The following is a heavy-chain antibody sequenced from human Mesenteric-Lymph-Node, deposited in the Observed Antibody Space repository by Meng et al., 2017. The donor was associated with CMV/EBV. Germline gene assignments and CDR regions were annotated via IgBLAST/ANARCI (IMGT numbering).Heavy chain of an antibody. J-gene: IGHJ5*02. CDR3: ARVRGGFDP. Sequence: GSLRLSCTVSGGSIGSSNCYWGWIRQAPGKGLEWIGTIHSVGSTYYNPSLKSRLTISLDRTKSQFSLKLTSVTPADTAVYYCARVRGGFDPWGQGILVTVSS. V-gene: IGHV4-39*02. D-gene: IGHD2-15*01. CDR1: GGSIGSSNCY. CDR2: IHSVGST.